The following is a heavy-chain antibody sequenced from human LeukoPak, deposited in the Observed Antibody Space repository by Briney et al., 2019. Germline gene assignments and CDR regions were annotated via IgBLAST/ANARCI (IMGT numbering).Heavy chain of an antibody. CDR3: AKGVSSSWSNDAFDI. D-gene: IGHD6-13*01. V-gene: IGHV3-30*18. CDR2: ISYDGSNK. J-gene: IGHJ3*02. Sequence: PGGSLRLSCVASGFTFSRHDMNWVRQAPGKGLEWVAVISYDGSNKYYADSVKGRFTISRDNSKNTLYLQMNSLRTEDTAVYYCAKGVSSSWSNDAFDIWGQGTVVTVSS. CDR1: GFTFSRHD.